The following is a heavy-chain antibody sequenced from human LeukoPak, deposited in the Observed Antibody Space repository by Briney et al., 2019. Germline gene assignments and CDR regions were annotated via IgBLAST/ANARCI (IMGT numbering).Heavy chain of an antibody. CDR1: GGTFSSCA. J-gene: IGHJ4*02. D-gene: IGHD1-26*01. Sequence: SVKVSCKASGGTFSSCAISWVRQAPGQGLEWMGRIIPILGIANYAQKFQGRVTITADKSTSTAYMELSSLRSEDTAVYYCARGPSVGATLHYFDYWGQGTLVTVSS. V-gene: IGHV1-69*04. CDR3: ARGPSVGATLHYFDY. CDR2: IIPILGIA.